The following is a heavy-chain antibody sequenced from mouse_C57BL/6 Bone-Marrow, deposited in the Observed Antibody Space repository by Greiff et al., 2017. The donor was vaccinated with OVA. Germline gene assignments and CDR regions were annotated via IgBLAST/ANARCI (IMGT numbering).Heavy chain of an antibody. J-gene: IGHJ2*01. D-gene: IGHD3-2*02. Sequence: VQLQQSGAELARPGASVKLSCKASGYTFTSYGLSWVKQRTGQGLEWIGELYPRSGHTYYNEKFRGKATMTAEQSSSTAYMELRSLTSEDSAVYFCARESRTGQLRLLDYFDYWGQGTTLTVSS. V-gene: IGHV1-81*01. CDR1: GYTFTSYG. CDR3: ARESRTGQLRLLDYFDY. CDR2: LYPRSGHT.